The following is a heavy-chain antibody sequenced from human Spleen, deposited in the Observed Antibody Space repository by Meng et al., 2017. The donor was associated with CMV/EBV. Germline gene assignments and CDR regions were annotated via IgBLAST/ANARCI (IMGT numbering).Heavy chain of an antibody. J-gene: IGHJ6*02. V-gene: IGHV1-2*02. CDR3: ARSGTGWNPHAYVMEV. Sequence: ASVKVSCKATGYSFTGFYIHWVRQVPGQGLEWMGWINPNRGGPKYAQKFQGRVTVTRDTSSSTAYIELRGLTSDDTAVYYCARSGTGWNPHAYVMEVWGQGTTVTVSS. CDR2: INPNRGGP. D-gene: IGHD1-26*01. CDR1: GYSFTGFY.